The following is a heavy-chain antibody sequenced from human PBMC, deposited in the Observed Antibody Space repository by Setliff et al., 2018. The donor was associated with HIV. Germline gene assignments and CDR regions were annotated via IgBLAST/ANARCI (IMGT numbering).Heavy chain of an antibody. CDR1: GYTFTAYG. V-gene: IGHV1-18*04. J-gene: IGHJ3*02. CDR3: VRGYYYDKTGYGTFDI. CDR2: MSAYSGDT. Sequence: ASVMVSCRASGYTFTAYGTTWVRQAPGQGLEWMGWMSAYSGDTKYAQKIQGRVNMTRDTSTDTAYVELRSLRFDDTALYYCVRGYYYDKTGYGTFDIWGQGTVVTVSS. D-gene: IGHD3-22*01.